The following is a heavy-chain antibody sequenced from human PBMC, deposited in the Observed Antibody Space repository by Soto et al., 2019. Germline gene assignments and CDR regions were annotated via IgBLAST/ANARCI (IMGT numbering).Heavy chain of an antibody. V-gene: IGHV4-59*08. CDR2: IGYSGAS. CDR3: ARHGFGSLHGLVDV. Sequence: QVQLQESGPGLVKPSETLSLTCTVSGGSITNYYCSWFRQSPGKGLEWIGYIGYSGASAYNHSLTRRVPMSVATSKTQFYLMLESGTATDATVYYCARHGFGSLHGLVDVGGQGTTVIVSS. J-gene: IGHJ6*02. D-gene: IGHD3-10*01. CDR1: GGSITNYY.